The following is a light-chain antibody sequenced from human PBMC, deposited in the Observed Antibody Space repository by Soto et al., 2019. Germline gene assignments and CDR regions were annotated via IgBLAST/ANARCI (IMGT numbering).Light chain of an antibody. CDR3: AAWDDSLSGVV. CDR2: RNN. V-gene: IGLV1-47*01. J-gene: IGLJ2*01. CDR1: SSNIGSNY. Sequence: QLMLTQPPSASGTPGQRVTISCSGSSSNIGSNYVFWYQHLPGTAPKLLIYRNNQRPSGVPDRFSGSKSGTSASLAISGLRSEDETDYYCAAWDDSLSGVVFGGGTKLTVL.